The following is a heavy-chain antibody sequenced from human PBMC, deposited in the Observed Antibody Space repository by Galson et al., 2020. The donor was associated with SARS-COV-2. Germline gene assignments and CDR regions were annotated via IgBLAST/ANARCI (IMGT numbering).Heavy chain of an antibody. Sequence: ETSETLSLTCTVSGGSISSYYWSWIRQPAGKGLEWIGRIYTSGSTNYNPSLKSRVTMSVDTSKNQFSLKLSSVTAADTAVYYCARESYCSGGSCFDYWGQGTLVTVSS. V-gene: IGHV4-4*07. CDR1: GGSISSYY. J-gene: IGHJ4*02. CDR2: IYTSGST. CDR3: ARESYCSGGSCFDY. D-gene: IGHD2-15*01.